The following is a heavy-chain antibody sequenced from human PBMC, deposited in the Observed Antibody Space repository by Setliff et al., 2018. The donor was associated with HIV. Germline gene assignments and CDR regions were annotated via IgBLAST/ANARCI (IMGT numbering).Heavy chain of an antibody. Sequence: GGSLRLSCAASGFSFSVYEMDWVRQAPGKGLEWISHISSGATTIDYADSVKGRFTISRDDANNSLYLQMNSLRAEDTAVYYCAGGGSSSAYWGQGTPVTVSS. D-gene: IGHD6-13*01. CDR1: GFSFSVYE. CDR3: AGGGSSSAY. CDR2: ISSGATTI. J-gene: IGHJ4*02. V-gene: IGHV3-48*03.